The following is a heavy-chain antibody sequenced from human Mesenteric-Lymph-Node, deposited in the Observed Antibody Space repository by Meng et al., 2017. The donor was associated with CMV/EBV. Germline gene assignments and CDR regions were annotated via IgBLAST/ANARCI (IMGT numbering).Heavy chain of an antibody. V-gene: IGHV3-23*01. CDR2: ISGVGYTT. Sequence: GGSLRLSCAASGFTFSNYAMIWVRQAPGKGLEWVSAISGVGYTTYYADSVKGRFTISRDNSRNTLYLQMNSLRAEDTAVYYCAKGYCSSISCSGGYWGQGTLVTVSS. CDR3: AKGYCSSISCSGGY. J-gene: IGHJ4*02. CDR1: GFTFSNYA. D-gene: IGHD2-2*01.